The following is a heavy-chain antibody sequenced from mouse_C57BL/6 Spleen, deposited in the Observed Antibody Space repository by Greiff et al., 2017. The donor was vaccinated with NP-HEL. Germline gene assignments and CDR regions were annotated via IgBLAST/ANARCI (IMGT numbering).Heavy chain of an antibody. J-gene: IGHJ1*03. CDR1: GYTFTSYG. V-gene: IGHV1-64*01. D-gene: IGHD1-1*01. Sequence: QVQLQQPGAELVKPGASVTLSCTASGYTFTSYGVHWVQQRPGQGLEWIGMIHPNSGSTNYTEKFKSKATLTVDKSCSKGYMQLSSQASEDSAVYYCAREVLYYYGSSDRYFGGWGTGTTVTVAS. CDR2: IHPNSGST. CDR3: AREVLYYYGSSDRYFGG.